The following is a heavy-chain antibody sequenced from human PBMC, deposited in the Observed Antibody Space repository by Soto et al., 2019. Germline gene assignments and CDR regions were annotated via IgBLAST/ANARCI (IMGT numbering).Heavy chain of an antibody. CDR3: ARDVAVAVYDY. D-gene: IGHD6-19*01. Sequence: GVLRLSCAASGFTFSSYAMHWVRQAPGKGLEWVAVISYDGSNKYYADSVKGRFTISRDNSKNTLYLQMNSLRAEDTAVYYCARDVAVAVYDYWGQGTLVTVSS. CDR2: ISYDGSNK. J-gene: IGHJ4*02. V-gene: IGHV3-30-3*01. CDR1: GFTFSSYA.